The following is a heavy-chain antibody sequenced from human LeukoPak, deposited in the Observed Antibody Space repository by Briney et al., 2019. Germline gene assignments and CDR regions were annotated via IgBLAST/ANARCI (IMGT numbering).Heavy chain of an antibody. Sequence: SETLSLTCSVSDDSITMYYWTWIRQPPGKGLEWIGYVDHTGSTNFNPSLNGRVSISRDTTNNLFSLRLRSVTAADTAVYYCARGYTSGWSPALDIWGQGTMVTVSS. V-gene: IGHV4-59*01. J-gene: IGHJ3*02. CDR1: DDSITMYY. CDR2: VDHTGST. CDR3: ARGYTSGWSPALDI. D-gene: IGHD6-19*01.